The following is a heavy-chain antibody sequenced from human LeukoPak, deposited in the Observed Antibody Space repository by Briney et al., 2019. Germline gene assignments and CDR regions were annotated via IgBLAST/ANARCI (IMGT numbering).Heavy chain of an antibody. CDR2: IRYDGSNK. D-gene: IGHD2-2*01. V-gene: IGHV3-30*02. CDR3: AKAPAGSRYYYMDV. Sequence: PGGSLRLSCAASGFTFSSYGMHWVRQAPGKGLEWVAFIRYDGSNKYYADSVKGRFTISRDNSKNTLYLQMNSLRAEDTAVYYCAKAPAGSRYYYMDVWGKGTTVTVSS. CDR1: GFTFSSYG. J-gene: IGHJ6*03.